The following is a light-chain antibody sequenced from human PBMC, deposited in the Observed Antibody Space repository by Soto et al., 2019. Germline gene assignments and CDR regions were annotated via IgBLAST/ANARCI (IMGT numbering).Light chain of an antibody. CDR2: GAS. CDR3: QQHSHWPPWT. Sequence: EVVLTQSPATLSLSPGERATLSCRASENVRTFVDWYQQKPGQAPRLLIHGASNRATGIPARFSGSGSGTDFTLTISNLDPEDFAVYYCQQHSHWPPWTFGQGTRVEI. J-gene: IGKJ1*01. CDR1: ENVRTF. V-gene: IGKV3-11*01.